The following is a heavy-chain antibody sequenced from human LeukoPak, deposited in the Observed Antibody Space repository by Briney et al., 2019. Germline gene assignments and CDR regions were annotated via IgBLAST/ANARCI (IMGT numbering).Heavy chain of an antibody. CDR2: ISSSSYI. CDR1: GFTFSSYS. CDR3: AREAEDGWLLPDY. V-gene: IGHV3-21*01. Sequence: GGSLRLSCAASGFTFSSYSMNWVRQAPGKGLEWVSSISSSSYIYYADSVKGRFTISRDNAKNSLYLQMNSLRAEDTAVYYCAREAEDGWLLPDYWGQGTLVTVSS. D-gene: IGHD5-24*01. J-gene: IGHJ4*02.